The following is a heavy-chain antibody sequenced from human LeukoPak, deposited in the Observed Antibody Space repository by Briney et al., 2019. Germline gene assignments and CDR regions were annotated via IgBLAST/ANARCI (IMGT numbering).Heavy chain of an antibody. CDR2: MNPNSGNT. D-gene: IGHD2-15*01. CDR3: AREVIVGYCSGGSCSNWFDP. V-gene: IGHV1-8*01. Sequence: GASVKVSCKASGYTFIRYDINWVRQATGQGLEWMGWMNPNSGNTGYAQKLQGRVTMTTDTSTSTAYMELRSLRSDDTAVYYCAREVIVGYCSGGSCSNWFDPWGQGTLVTVSS. J-gene: IGHJ5*02. CDR1: GYTFIRYD.